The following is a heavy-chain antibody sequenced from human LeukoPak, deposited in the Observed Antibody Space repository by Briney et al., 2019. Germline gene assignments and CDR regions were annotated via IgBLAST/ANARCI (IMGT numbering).Heavy chain of an antibody. V-gene: IGHV1-2*02. Sequence: EASLKVSCKASGYTFTGYYMHWVRQAPGQGLEWMGWINPNSGGTNYAQKFQGRVNMTRDTSISTAYMELSRLRSDDTAVYYCARRLRDEWLRLDDAFDIWGQGTMVTVSS. CDR1: GYTFTGYY. J-gene: IGHJ3*02. CDR2: INPNSGGT. CDR3: ARRLRDEWLRLDDAFDI. D-gene: IGHD5-12*01.